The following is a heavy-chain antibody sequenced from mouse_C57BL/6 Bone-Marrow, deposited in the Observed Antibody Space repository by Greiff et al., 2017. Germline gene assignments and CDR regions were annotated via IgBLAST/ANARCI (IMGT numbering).Heavy chain of an antibody. J-gene: IGHJ3*01. D-gene: IGHD1-1*01. Sequence: VQLQQSGAELVRPGASVKLSCKASGYTFTDYYINWVKQRPGQGLEWIARIYPGSGNTYYNEKFKGKATLTAEKSSSTAYMQLSSLTSEDSAVYFGARDYYGSSPWFAYWGQGTLVTVSA. CDR1: GYTFTDYY. CDR3: ARDYYGSSPWFAY. CDR2: IYPGSGNT. V-gene: IGHV1-76*01.